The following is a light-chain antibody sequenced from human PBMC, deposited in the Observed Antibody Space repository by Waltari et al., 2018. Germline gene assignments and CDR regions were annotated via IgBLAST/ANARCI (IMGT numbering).Light chain of an antibody. CDR1: NNDVGIYDL. CDR3: CSYAGGSNFNV. V-gene: IGLV2-23*02. J-gene: IGLJ6*01. CDR2: EVT. Sequence: QSALTQPASVSGSPGQSITVSCTGSNNDVGIYDLVSWYQQYPDKAPQLLIYEVTKRPSGVSDRFSGSKSGNTASLTISGLQAEDEADYYCCSYAGGSNFNVFGSGTRVTVL.